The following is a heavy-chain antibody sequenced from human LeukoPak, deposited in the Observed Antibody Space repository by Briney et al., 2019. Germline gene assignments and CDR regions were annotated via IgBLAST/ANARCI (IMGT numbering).Heavy chain of an antibody. J-gene: IGHJ6*02. Sequence: ASVKVSCKASGYTFTSYGISWVRQAPGQGLEWMGWISAYNGNTNYAQKLQGRVTMTTDASTSTAYMELRSLRSDDTAVYYCARVPKTRVGAKTYYYYGMDVWGQGTTVTVSS. CDR1: GYTFTSYG. CDR2: ISAYNGNT. V-gene: IGHV1-18*01. D-gene: IGHD1-26*01. CDR3: ARVPKTRVGAKTYYYYGMDV.